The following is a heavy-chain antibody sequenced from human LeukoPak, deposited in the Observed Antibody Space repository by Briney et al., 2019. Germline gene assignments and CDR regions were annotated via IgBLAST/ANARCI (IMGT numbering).Heavy chain of an antibody. CDR2: IYGGGST. CDR1: GFTVSSNY. V-gene: IGHV3-53*01. J-gene: IGHJ6*02. Sequence: GGSLRLSCAASGFTVSSNYMSWVRQAPGKGLEWVSVIYGGGSTYYADSVKGRFTISRDNSKNTLYLQMNSLRAEDTAVYYCARDKAVAGTRSHYYYYGMDVWGQGTTVTVSS. D-gene: IGHD6-19*01. CDR3: ARDKAVAGTRSHYYYYGMDV.